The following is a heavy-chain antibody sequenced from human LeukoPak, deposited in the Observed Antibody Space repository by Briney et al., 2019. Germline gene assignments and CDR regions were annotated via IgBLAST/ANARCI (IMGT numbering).Heavy chain of an antibody. Sequence: GGSLRLSCAASGFTFDDYAMHWVRQAPGKGLEWVSGISWNSGSIGYADSVKGRFTISRDNAKNSLYLQMNSLRAEDTALYYCAKEVFGYGYCFDYWGQGTLVTVSS. V-gene: IGHV3-9*01. CDR1: GFTFDDYA. CDR2: ISWNSGSI. D-gene: IGHD5-18*01. J-gene: IGHJ4*02. CDR3: AKEVFGYGYCFDY.